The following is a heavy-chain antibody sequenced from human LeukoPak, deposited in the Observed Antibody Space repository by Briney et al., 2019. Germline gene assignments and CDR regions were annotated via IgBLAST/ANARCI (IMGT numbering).Heavy chain of an antibody. Sequence: PGGSLRLSCAASGFTFSSYGMHWVRQAPGKGLEWVAVISYDGSNKYYADSVKGRFTISRDNSKNTLYLQMNSLRAEDTAVYYCARGLFGSGYYYYFDYWGQGTLVTVSS. J-gene: IGHJ4*02. CDR3: ARGLFGSGYYYYFDY. CDR1: GFTFSSYG. CDR2: ISYDGSNK. D-gene: IGHD3-22*01. V-gene: IGHV3-30*03.